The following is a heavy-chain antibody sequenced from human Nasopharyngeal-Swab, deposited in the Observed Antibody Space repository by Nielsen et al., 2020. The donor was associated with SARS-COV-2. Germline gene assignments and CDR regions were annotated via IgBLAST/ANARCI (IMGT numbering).Heavy chain of an antibody. J-gene: IGHJ4*02. CDR1: GGTLTTYS. V-gene: IGHV1-69*13. D-gene: IGHD6-6*01. CDR2: IFPLYGSV. Sequence: SVQVSCNTSGGTLTTYSIAWVRQAPGQGLEWMGRIFPLYGSVDYAQRFQGRVTITADESTNTAHMELSSLRSEDTAMYYCARGIEYSSSSWFEYWGQGTLVTVSS. CDR3: ARGIEYSSSSWFEY.